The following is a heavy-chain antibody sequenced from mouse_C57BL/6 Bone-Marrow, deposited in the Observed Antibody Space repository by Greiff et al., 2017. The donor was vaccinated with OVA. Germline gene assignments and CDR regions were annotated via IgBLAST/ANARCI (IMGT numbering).Heavy chain of an antibody. CDR1: GFTFSSYT. Sequence: EVKVIESGGGLVKPGGSLKLSCAASGFTFSSYTMSWVRQTPEKRLEWVATISGGGGNTYYPASVKGRFTISRDNAKNTLYLQMSSVRSEDTALYNCARLLNWAWFAYWGQGTLVTVSA. CDR2: ISGGGGNT. J-gene: IGHJ3*01. V-gene: IGHV5-9*01. D-gene: IGHD4-1*01. CDR3: ARLLNWAWFAY.